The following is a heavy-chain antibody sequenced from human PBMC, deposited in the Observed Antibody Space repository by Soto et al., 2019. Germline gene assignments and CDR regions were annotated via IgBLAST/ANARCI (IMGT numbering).Heavy chain of an antibody. CDR2: ISWNSGSI. V-gene: IGHV3-9*01. CDR3: ASSYRYSGYESFDY. CDR1: GFTFDDYA. J-gene: IGHJ4*02. Sequence: EVQLVESGGGLVQPGRSLRLSCAASGFTFDDYAMHWVRQAPGKGLEWVSGISWNSGSIGYADSVKGRFTISRDNAKNSLYLQMNSLRAEDTALYYCASSYRYSGYESFDYWGQGTLVTVSS. D-gene: IGHD5-12*01.